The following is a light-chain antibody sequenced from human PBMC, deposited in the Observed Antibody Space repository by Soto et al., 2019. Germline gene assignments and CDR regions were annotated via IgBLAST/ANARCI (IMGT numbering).Light chain of an antibody. CDR2: DVT. CDR1: SSDVGTYNY. CDR3: CSYAGSPYV. Sequence: QSALTQPRSVSGSPGQSVTISCTGTSSDVGTYNYVSWYQHHPGKAPKLMIYDVTKRPSGVPGRFSGSKSGNTASLTISGLQAEDEADYYCCSYAGSPYVFGTGTKVTVL. V-gene: IGLV2-11*01. J-gene: IGLJ1*01.